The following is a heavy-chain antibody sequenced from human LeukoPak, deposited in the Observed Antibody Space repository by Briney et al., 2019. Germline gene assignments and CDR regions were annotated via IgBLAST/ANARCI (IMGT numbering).Heavy chain of an antibody. J-gene: IGHJ6*03. CDR1: GFTFSSYA. V-gene: IGHV3-23*01. Sequence: GGSLRLSCAASGFTFSSYAMSWVRQAPGKGLEWVSGISASGGSTYYADSVKGRFTISRDNSKNTLYLQMNSLRAGDTAVYYCARVDKAARYYYYYMDVWGKGTTVTVSS. D-gene: IGHD6-6*01. CDR3: ARVDKAARYYYYYMDV. CDR2: ISASGGST.